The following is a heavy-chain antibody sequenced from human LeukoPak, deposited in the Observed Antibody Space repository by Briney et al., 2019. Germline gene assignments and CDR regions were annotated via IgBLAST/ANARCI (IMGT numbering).Heavy chain of an antibody. CDR1: GLSFSSYE. D-gene: IGHD5-12*01. V-gene: IGHV3-48*03. CDR3: AREEGLDY. CDR2: ISSSGSTK. Sequence: PGGSLRLFCAASGLSFSSYEMNWVRQAPGKGLEWVSYISSSGSTKEYADSVKGRFTISRDNAKNSLYLQMNSLRVEDTAVYYCAREEGLDYWGQGTLVTVSS. J-gene: IGHJ4*02.